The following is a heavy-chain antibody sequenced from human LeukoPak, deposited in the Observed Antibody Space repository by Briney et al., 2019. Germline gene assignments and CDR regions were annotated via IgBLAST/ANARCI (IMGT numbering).Heavy chain of an antibody. D-gene: IGHD3-22*01. J-gene: IGHJ5*02. V-gene: IGHV3-23*01. CDR1: GFTFSSYA. CDR3: AKDSSGYYYDNWFDP. Sequence: GGSLRLSCAASGFTFSSYAMSWVRQAPGKGLEWVSAISGSGGSTYYADSVKGRFTISGDNSRNTLYLQMNSLRAEDTAVYYCAKDSSGYYYDNWFDPWGQGTLVTVSS. CDR2: ISGSGGST.